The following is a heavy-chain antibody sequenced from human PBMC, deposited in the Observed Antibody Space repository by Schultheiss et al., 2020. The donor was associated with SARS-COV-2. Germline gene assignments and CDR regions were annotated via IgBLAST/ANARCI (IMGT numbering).Heavy chain of an antibody. CDR2: ISSNGGIT. CDR1: GFTFSSYA. V-gene: IGHV3-64*01. CDR3: ARDPTGYCSSTSCPGGFDY. Sequence: GESLKISCAASGFTFSSYAMHWVRQAPGKGLEYVSAISSNGGITYYANSVKGRFTISRDNSKNTLYLQMGSLRAEDMAVYYCARDPTGYCSSTSCPGGFDYWGQGTLVTVSS. D-gene: IGHD2-2*01. J-gene: IGHJ4*02.